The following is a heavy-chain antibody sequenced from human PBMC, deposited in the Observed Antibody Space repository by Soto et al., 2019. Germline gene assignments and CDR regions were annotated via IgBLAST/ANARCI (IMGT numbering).Heavy chain of an antibody. CDR3: ARWVGELFWWFDP. CDR1: GGTFSSYA. D-gene: IGHD3-10*01. V-gene: IGHV1-69*01. CDR2: IIPIFGTA. J-gene: IGHJ5*02. Sequence: QVQLVQSGAEVKKPGSSVKVSCKASGGTFSSYAISWVRQAPGQGLEWMGGIIPIFGTANYEQKFQGRVTITADESTSTAYMELSSLRSEATAVYYGARWVGELFWWFDPWGQGTLVTVSS.